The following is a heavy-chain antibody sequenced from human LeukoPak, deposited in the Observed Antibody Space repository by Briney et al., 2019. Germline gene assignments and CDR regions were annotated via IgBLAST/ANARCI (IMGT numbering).Heavy chain of an antibody. J-gene: IGHJ6*03. CDR3: ARESRNWNSSYYYYMDV. CDR1: GGSISSSSYY. Sequence: WETLSLTCTVSGGSISSSSYYWGWIRQPPGKGLEWIGSIYYTGSTNYNPSLKSRVTISVDTSKNQFSLKLSSVTAADTAVYYCARESRNWNSSYYYYMDVWGKGTTVTVSS. D-gene: IGHD1-7*01. CDR2: IYYTGST. V-gene: IGHV4-39*07.